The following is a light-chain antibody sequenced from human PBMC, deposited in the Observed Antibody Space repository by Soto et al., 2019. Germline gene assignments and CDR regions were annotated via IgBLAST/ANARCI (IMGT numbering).Light chain of an antibody. V-gene: IGKV3-20*01. J-gene: IGKJ4*01. CDR1: QTVRNNY. CDR3: QPFASYPLT. Sequence: EFVFTQSPGTLSLSPGERTTLSCSASQTVRNNYLAWYQQKPGQAPTLLIYDASKRATGIPDRLSGGGSGTDFTLPISRLEPEDFAVYYCQPFASYPLTFGGGTKV. CDR2: DAS.